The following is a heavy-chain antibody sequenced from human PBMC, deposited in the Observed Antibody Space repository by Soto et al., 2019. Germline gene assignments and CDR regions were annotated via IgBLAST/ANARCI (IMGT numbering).Heavy chain of an antibody. CDR2: IYYSGST. CDR3: GRWNTLGYCSGGSCSPRRRFAY. V-gene: IGHV4-31*03. J-gene: IGHJ4*02. CDR1: GGSISSGGYY. Sequence: QVQLQESGPGLVKPSQTLSLTCTVSGGSISSGGYYWSWIRQHPGKGLEWIGYIYYSGSTYYNPPLEGRVTIPEDTLKNQSPLRRGSGTAGDTAVYYCGRWNTLGYCSGGSCSPRRRFAYGGRGPLVPVPS. D-gene: IGHD2-15*01.